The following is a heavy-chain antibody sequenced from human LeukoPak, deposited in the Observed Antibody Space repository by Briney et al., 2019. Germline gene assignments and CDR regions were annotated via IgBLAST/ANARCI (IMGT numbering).Heavy chain of an antibody. V-gene: IGHV3-30-3*01. D-gene: IGHD2-2*01. Sequence: GGSLRLSCAASGFTFSSYAMHWVRQAPGKGLEWVAVISYDGSNKYYADSVKGRFTISRDNSKNTLYLQMNSLRAEDTAVHYCARDRGDIVVVPAAIDYYYYGMDVWGQGTTVTVSS. CDR2: ISYDGSNK. CDR3: ARDRGDIVVVPAAIDYYYYGMDV. J-gene: IGHJ6*02. CDR1: GFTFSSYA.